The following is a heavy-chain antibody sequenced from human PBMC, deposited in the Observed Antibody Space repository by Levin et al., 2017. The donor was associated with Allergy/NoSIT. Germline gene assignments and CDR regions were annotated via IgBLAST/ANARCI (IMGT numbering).Heavy chain of an antibody. V-gene: IGHV3-30*18. D-gene: IGHD3-10*01. Sequence: GESLKISCAASGFTFSSYGMHWVRQAPGKGLEWVAVISYDGSNKYYADSVKGRFTISRDNSKNTLYLQMNSLRAEDTAVYYCAKDHYYYGSGSYYNEPYYYYYYMDVWGKGTTVTVSS. J-gene: IGHJ6*03. CDR3: AKDHYYYGSGSYYNEPYYYYYYMDV. CDR1: GFTFSSYG. CDR2: ISYDGSNK.